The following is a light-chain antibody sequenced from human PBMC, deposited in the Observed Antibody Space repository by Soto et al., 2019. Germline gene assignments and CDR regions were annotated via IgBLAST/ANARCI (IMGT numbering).Light chain of an antibody. CDR1: QGIRND. CDR3: LQDINYPWT. CDR2: GAS. V-gene: IGKV1-6*01. J-gene: IGKJ1*01. Sequence: IQMTQSPSSLSASVGDRVTITCRASQGIRNDLGWYQQKPGKAPKGLIYGASNLQSGVPPRFSGSGSGTDFTLAISSLQPEDSATYYCLQDINYPWTFGQGTKVDIK.